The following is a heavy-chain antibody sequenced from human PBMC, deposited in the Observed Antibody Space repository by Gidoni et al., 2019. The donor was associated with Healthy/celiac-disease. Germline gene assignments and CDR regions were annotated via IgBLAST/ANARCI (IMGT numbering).Heavy chain of an antibody. J-gene: IGHJ3*02. D-gene: IGHD1-1*01. CDR3: ARVRDGYNWNDAFDI. CDR1: GYTFTSYA. Sequence: QVQLVQSGAEVKKPGASVKVSCKASGYTFTSYAMHWVRQAPGQRLEWMGWINAGNGNTKYSQKFQGRVTITRDTSASTAYMELSSLRSEDTAVYYCARVRDGYNWNDAFDIWGQGTMVTVSS. V-gene: IGHV1-3*01. CDR2: INAGNGNT.